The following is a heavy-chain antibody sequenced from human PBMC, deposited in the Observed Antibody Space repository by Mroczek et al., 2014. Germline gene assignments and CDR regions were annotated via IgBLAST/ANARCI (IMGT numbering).Heavy chain of an antibody. V-gene: IGHV4-59*01. D-gene: IGHD2-8*01. Sequence: QVQLQESGPGLVKPSETLSLTCTVSSVSISSYYWSWIRQPPGKGLEWIGYIYYSGNTNYNPSLKSRVTISLDTSKNQFSLKLSSVTTADTAVYYCARDRQSNGLDYWGQGTLVTVSS. CDR1: SVSISSYY. CDR3: ARDRQSNGLDY. J-gene: IGHJ4*02. CDR2: IYYSGNT.